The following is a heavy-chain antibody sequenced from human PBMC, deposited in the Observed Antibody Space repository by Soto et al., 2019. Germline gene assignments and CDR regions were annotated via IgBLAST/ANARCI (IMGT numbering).Heavy chain of an antibody. CDR2: ISGSGGST. Sequence: GGSLRLSCAASGFTFSSYAMSWVRQAPGKGLERVSAISGSGGSTYYADYVKGRFTISRDNTKNTLYLQMNSLRAEDTAVYYCAKDGYCSGGSCFYYYYYMDVWGKGTTVTVSS. CDR3: AKDGYCSGGSCFYYYYYMDV. D-gene: IGHD2-15*01. J-gene: IGHJ6*03. CDR1: GFTFSSYA. V-gene: IGHV3-23*01.